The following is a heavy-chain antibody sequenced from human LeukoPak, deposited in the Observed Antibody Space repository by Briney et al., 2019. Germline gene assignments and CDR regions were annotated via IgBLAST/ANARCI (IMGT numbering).Heavy chain of an antibody. CDR2: INSDGSST. V-gene: IGHV3-74*01. D-gene: IGHD5-24*01. CDR1: GLTFRSYW. J-gene: IGHJ4*02. CDR3: ARDLGRDGYFDY. Sequence: GGSLRLSCAASGLTFRSYWMHWVRQAPGKGLVWVSRINSDGSSTSYADSVKGRLTISRDNAKNTLYLQMNSLRDEDTAVYYCARDLGRDGYFDYWGQGTLVTVSS.